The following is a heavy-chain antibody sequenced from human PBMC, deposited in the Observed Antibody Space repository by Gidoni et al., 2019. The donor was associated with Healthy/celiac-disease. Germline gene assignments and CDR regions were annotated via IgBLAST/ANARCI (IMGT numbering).Heavy chain of an antibody. CDR2: IYYRGST. Sequence: QVQLQESGPGLVKPSETLSLPCTVSGGSISSYYWSWIRQHPGKGLEWIGYIYYRGSTTYNPSLKSRVTISVDTSKNQFSLKLSSVTAADPAGYYCARHSISSGEMATIEEFDYWGQGTLVTVSS. J-gene: IGHJ4*02. D-gene: IGHD5-12*01. CDR1: GGSISSYY. CDR3: ARHSISSGEMATIEEFDY. V-gene: IGHV4-59*08.